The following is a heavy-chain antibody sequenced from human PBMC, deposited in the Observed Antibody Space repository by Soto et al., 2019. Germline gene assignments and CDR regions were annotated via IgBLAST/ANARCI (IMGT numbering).Heavy chain of an antibody. CDR3: ARSRGSYYTNFDS. CDR2: LIPILGAS. CDR1: ADTFTGYT. V-gene: IGHV1-69*08. D-gene: IGHD3-10*01. J-gene: IGHJ4*02. Sequence: SVKVSCKASADTFTGYTVTWVRQAPGQGLEWVGRLIPILGASNFAQKFQGRVTISADKSADTAYMVLTGLTSEDTAVYYCARSRGSYYTNFDSWGQGTLVTVSS.